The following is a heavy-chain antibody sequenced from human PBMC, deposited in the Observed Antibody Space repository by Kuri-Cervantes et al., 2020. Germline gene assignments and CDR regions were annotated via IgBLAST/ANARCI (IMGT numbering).Heavy chain of an antibody. V-gene: IGHV3-23*01. D-gene: IGHD4-17*01. Sequence: GGSLRLSCAASGFTFSSYWMSWVRQAPGKGLEWVSTVTGSGDRTFYADSVKGRFSISRDNSKNMLYVQMDSLRGDDTAVYYCAKGGLRYFDLWGRGTLVTVSS. CDR2: VTGSGDRT. CDR3: AKGGLRYFDL. CDR1: GFTFSSYW. J-gene: IGHJ2*01.